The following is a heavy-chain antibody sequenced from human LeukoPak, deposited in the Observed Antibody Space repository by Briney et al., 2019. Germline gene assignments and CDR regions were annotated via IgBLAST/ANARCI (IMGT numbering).Heavy chain of an antibody. CDR1: GYTFATYW. CDR3: ARTNSGSYYMPFDY. J-gene: IGHJ4*02. Sequence: GESLKISCQGSGYTFATYWIGWVRQMPGKGLEWMGIIYPGDSDTRYSPSFQGQVTISADKSISTAYLQWSSLKASDTAMYYCARTNSGSYYMPFDYWGQGTLVTVSS. CDR2: IYPGDSDT. V-gene: IGHV5-51*01. D-gene: IGHD1-26*01.